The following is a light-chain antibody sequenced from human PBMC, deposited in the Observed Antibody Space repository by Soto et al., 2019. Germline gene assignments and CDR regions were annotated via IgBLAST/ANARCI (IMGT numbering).Light chain of an antibody. V-gene: IGKV1-5*01. CDR1: QSINKF. CDR3: QQYNSYSVT. J-gene: IGKJ1*01. CDR2: DAS. Sequence: DIQMTQSPSSLSASVGDRGTITCRASQSINKFLGWCQQKPGKAPKNLIYDASSLESGVPSRFSGSGSGTEFTLTISSLQPDDFATYYCQQYNSYSVTFGQGTTV.